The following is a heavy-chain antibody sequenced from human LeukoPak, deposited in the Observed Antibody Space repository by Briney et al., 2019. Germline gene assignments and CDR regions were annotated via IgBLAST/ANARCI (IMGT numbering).Heavy chain of an antibody. J-gene: IGHJ4*02. CDR1: RFTFSSYW. CDR2: INSDGSST. Sequence: GGSLRLSSAASRFTFSSYWMHWVCHAPGKWLVWVSRINSDGSSTSYADSVKGRFTISRDNAKNTLYLQMNSLRAEDTAVYYCARDTAVGIDYWGQGTLVTVSS. V-gene: IGHV3-74*01. CDR3: ARDTAVGIDY. D-gene: IGHD4-23*01.